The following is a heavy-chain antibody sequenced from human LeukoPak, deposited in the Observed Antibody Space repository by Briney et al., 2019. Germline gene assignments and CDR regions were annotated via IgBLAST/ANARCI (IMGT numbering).Heavy chain of an antibody. CDR3: ASFHRQLWIVY. D-gene: IGHD5-18*01. V-gene: IGHV1-69*05. J-gene: IGHJ4*02. CDR1: GYTFTGYY. Sequence: SVKVSCKASGYTFTGYYMHRVRQAPGQGLEWMGRIIPIFGTANYAQKFQGRVTITTDESTSTAYMELSSLRSEDTAVYYCASFHRQLWIVYWGQGTLVTVSS. CDR2: IIPIFGTA.